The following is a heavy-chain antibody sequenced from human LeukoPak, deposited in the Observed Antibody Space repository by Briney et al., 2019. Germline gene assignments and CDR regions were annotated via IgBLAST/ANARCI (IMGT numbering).Heavy chain of an antibody. CDR3: ARDGRPLDY. Sequence: GGSLRLSCADSGITFSRYWMSWVRQAPGKGLEWVANIKQDGGEKYYVDSVRGRFTISRDNAKNSLYLRMNSLRVEDTAVYYCARDGRPLDYWGQGTLVTVSS. J-gene: IGHJ4*02. V-gene: IGHV3-7*03. CDR1: GITFSRYW. CDR2: IKQDGGEK.